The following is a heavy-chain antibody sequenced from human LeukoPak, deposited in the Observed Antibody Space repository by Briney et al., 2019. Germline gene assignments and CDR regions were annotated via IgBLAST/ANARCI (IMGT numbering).Heavy chain of an antibody. Sequence: PGGSLRLSCAASGFTFSSYEMNWVRQAPGKGLEWVSYISSSGSTIYYADSVKGRFTISRDNAKNSLYLQMNSLRAEDTAVYYCEKLDSSSWYTLPAYWGQGTLVTVSS. V-gene: IGHV3-48*03. D-gene: IGHD6-13*01. CDR2: ISSSGSTI. J-gene: IGHJ4*02. CDR1: GFTFSSYE. CDR3: EKLDSSSWYTLPAY.